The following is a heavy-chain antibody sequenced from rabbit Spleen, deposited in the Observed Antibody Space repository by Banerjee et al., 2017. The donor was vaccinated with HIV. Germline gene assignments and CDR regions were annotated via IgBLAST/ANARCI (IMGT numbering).Heavy chain of an antibody. Sequence: QSLEESGGDLVKPGASLTLTCTASGFSFSSGHYMCWVRQAPGKGLEWIACIVTGFDSTWYASWAKGRFTISKTSSTTVTLQMTSLTAADTATYFCARDTGTSFSTYGMDLWGQGTLVTVS. CDR2: IVTGFDST. CDR3: ARDTGTSFSTYGMDL. J-gene: IGHJ6*01. CDR1: GFSFSSGHY. V-gene: IGHV1S40*01. D-gene: IGHD8-1*01.